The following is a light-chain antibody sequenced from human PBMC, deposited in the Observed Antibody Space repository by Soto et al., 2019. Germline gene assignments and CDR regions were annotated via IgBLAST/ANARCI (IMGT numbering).Light chain of an antibody. V-gene: IGLV1-51*01. J-gene: IGLJ3*02. Sequence: QSVLTQPPSVSAAPGQKVTISCSGSSSNIGNNYVSWYQHLPGAAPKPLIYDDNKRPSGIPDRFSGSKSGTSATLDISGLQTADEADYYCATWDNILSAVFGGGTQLTVL. CDR1: SSNIGNNY. CDR3: ATWDNILSAV. CDR2: DDN.